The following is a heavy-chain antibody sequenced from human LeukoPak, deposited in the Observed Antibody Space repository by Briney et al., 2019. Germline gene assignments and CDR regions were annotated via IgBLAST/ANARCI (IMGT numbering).Heavy chain of an antibody. CDR3: ARGRVVNNYYYYMDV. CDR1: GGTFSSYA. Sequence: SVKVSCKASGGTFSSYAISWVRQAPGQGLEWMGGIIPIFGTANYAQKFQGRVTITADESTGTAYMELSSLRSEDTAVYYCARGRVVNNYYYYMDVWGKGTTVTVSS. V-gene: IGHV1-69*01. D-gene: IGHD3-22*01. CDR2: IIPIFGTA. J-gene: IGHJ6*03.